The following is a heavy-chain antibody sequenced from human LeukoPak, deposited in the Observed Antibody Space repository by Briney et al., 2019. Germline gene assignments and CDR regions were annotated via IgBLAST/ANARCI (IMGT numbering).Heavy chain of an antibody. V-gene: IGHV3-53*04. J-gene: IGHJ3*02. CDR1: GFTVSSNH. D-gene: IGHD6-19*01. Sequence: GGSLRLSCAASGFTVSSNHMSWVRQAPGKGLEWVSVIYSGGSTYYADSVKGRFTISRHNSKNTLYLQMNSLRAEDTAVYYCARDDRSSPGAFDIWGQGTMVTVSS. CDR2: IYSGGST. CDR3: ARDDRSSPGAFDI.